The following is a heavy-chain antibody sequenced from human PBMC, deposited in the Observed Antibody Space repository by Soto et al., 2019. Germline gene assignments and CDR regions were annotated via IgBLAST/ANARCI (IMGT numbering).Heavy chain of an antibody. CDR1: GGSISSSNW. CDR3: ARDRGAVVRGVKNDYGMDV. V-gene: IGHV4-4*02. Sequence: QVQLQESGPGLVKPSGTLSLTCAVSGGSISSSNWWRWVRQPPGKGLEWIGEIYHSGSTNYNPSLKSRVTISVDKSKNQFSLKLSSVTAADTAVYYCARDRGAVVRGVKNDYGMDVWGQGTTVTVSS. D-gene: IGHD3-10*01. J-gene: IGHJ6*02. CDR2: IYHSGST.